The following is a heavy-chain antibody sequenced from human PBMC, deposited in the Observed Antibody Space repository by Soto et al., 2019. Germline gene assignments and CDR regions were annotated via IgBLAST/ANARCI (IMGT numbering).Heavy chain of an antibody. CDR3: ARSGPYCNGGSCYFQY. V-gene: IGHV1-69*01. CDR2: IIPAFGPA. Sequence: QVQVVQSGAEVKKPGSSVKVSCKVSGGTFSSFDISWLRQAPGQRLEWMGGIIPAFGPANYAPKFQGTVSITADDSATTVYMELSSLRSDDTGVYYCARSGPYCNGGSCYFQYWGQGTLVTVSS. J-gene: IGHJ1*01. CDR1: GGTFSSFD. D-gene: IGHD2-15*01.